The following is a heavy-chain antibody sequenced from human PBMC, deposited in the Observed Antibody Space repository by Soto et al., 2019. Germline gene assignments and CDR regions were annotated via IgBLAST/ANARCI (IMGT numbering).Heavy chain of an antibody. D-gene: IGHD2-8*01. CDR3: ARRALPQCINGVCYKDGFWDY. Sequence: SETLSLTCTVSGGSVSSGGYYWSWIRQHPGTGLEWIGYIYYSGTTYFNPSLKGRASISLDTSKNEFSLKLTSVTAADTAVYYCARRALPQCINGVCYKDGFWDYWGQGALVTVSS. CDR2: IYYSGTT. CDR1: GGSVSSGGYY. V-gene: IGHV4-31*03. J-gene: IGHJ4*02.